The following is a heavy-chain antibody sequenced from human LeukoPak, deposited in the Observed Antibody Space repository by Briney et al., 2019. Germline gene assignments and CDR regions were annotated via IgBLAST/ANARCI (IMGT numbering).Heavy chain of an antibody. D-gene: IGHD6-6*01. J-gene: IGHJ4*02. V-gene: IGHV5-51*01. CDR3: ARLVQSIAGFDY. CDR1: RYSFTSYW. CDR2: IYPGDSDT. Sequence: VESLKIYCKGSRYSFTSYWIGWVRQMPGKGLEWMGIIYPGDSDTSYSPSFQGQVTISADKSISTAYLQWSSLRASDTAMYYCARLVQSIAGFDYWGQGTLVTVSS.